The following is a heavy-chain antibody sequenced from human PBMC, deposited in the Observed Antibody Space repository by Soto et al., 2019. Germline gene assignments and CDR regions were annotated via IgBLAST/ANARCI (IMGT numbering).Heavy chain of an antibody. Sequence: SETLSLTCTVSGDSFSSGGFYWTWIRQHPGTGLEWIGYISYSGTTYYNPSLTSRVTMSVDTSKNQFSLKLSSVTAADTAVYYCARDWGHNWFDPWGQGTLVTVSS. J-gene: IGHJ5*02. CDR2: ISYSGTT. CDR1: GDSFSSGGFY. CDR3: ARDWGHNWFDP. D-gene: IGHD3-16*01. V-gene: IGHV4-31*03.